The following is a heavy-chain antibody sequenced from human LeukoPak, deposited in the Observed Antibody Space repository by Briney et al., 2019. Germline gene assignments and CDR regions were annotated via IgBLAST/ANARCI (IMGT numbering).Heavy chain of an antibody. CDR1: GFTFSSYE. J-gene: IGHJ4*02. D-gene: IGHD3-10*01. V-gene: IGHV3-48*03. CDR2: ISSSGSTI. CDR3: ARDSGWFGGGLFDY. Sequence: GGSLRLSCAASGFTFSSYEMNWVRQAPGKGLEWVSYISSSGSTIYYADSVKGRFTISRDNAKNSLYLQMNSLRAEDTAVYYCARDSGWFGGGLFDYWGQGTLVTVSS.